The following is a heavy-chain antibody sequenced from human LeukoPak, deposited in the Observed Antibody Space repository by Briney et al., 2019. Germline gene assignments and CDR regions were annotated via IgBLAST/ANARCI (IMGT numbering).Heavy chain of an antibody. CDR2: IYYSGST. D-gene: IGHD3-10*01. J-gene: IGHJ4*02. CDR1: GGSISSGGYY. V-gene: IGHV4-31*03. Sequence: SETLSLTCTVSGGSISSGGYYWSWIRQHPGKGLEWIGYIYYSGSTYYNPSLKSRVTISVDTSKNHFSLKLNSVTAADTAVYYCARDGITMIRGVKVGGGDYWGQGTLVTVSS. CDR3: ARDGITMIRGVKVGGGDY.